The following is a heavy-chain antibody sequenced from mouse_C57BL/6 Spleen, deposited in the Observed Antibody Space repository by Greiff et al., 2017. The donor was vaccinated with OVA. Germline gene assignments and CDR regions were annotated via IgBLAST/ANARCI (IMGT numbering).Heavy chain of an antibody. CDR2: ISSGSSTI. Sequence: EVKLQESGGGLVKPGGSLKLSCAASGFTFSDYGMHWVRQAPEKGLEWVAYISSGSSTIYYADTVKGRFTITRDNAKNTLFLQMTSLRAEDTAMYYCARDGYYLWYFDVWGTGTTVTVSS. V-gene: IGHV5-17*01. J-gene: IGHJ1*03. CDR3: ARDGYYLWYFDV. D-gene: IGHD2-3*01. CDR1: GFTFSDYG.